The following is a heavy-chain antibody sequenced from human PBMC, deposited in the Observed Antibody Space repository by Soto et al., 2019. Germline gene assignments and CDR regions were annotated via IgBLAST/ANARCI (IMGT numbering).Heavy chain of an antibody. CDR1: GGSISSYY. Sequence: SETLSLTCTVSGGSISSYYWSWIRQPPGKGLEWIGYIYYSGSTNYNPSLKSRVTISVDTSKNQFSLKLSSVTAADTAVYYCARGARAIFGVVPTIWFDPWGQGTLVTVSS. D-gene: IGHD3-3*01. CDR3: ARGARAIFGVVPTIWFDP. V-gene: IGHV4-59*08. J-gene: IGHJ5*02. CDR2: IYYSGST.